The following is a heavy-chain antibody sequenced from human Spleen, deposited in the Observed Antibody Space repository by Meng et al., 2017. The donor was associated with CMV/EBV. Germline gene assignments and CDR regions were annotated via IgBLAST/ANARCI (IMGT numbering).Heavy chain of an antibody. Sequence: VSGGRISRCSWLRWVRLARGKGMKCVGEIYHIGNTVYSLSLNTRVTISVAESRNQFTLKLFSMTVEDSAVYFCTRRHNIPAGFYDYWGQGTLVTVSS. J-gene: IGHJ4*02. CDR2: IYHIGNT. CDR1: GGRISRCSW. CDR3: TRRHNIPAGFYDY. D-gene: IGHD3-9*01. V-gene: IGHV4-4*01.